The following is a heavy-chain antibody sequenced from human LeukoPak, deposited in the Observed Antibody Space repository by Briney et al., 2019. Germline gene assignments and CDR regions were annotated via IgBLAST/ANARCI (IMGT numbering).Heavy chain of an antibody. CDR2: IKQDGSEK. V-gene: IGHV3-7*03. CDR1: GFTFSNYA. CDR3: ARVPIPPDYYDSSGYPDAFDI. Sequence: GGSLRLSCAGSGFTFSNYAMSWVRQAPGKGLEWVANIKQDGSEKYYVDSVKGRFTISRDNAKNSLYLQMNSLRAEDTGVYYCARVPIPPDYYDSSGYPDAFDIWGQGTMVTVSS. J-gene: IGHJ3*02. D-gene: IGHD3-22*01.